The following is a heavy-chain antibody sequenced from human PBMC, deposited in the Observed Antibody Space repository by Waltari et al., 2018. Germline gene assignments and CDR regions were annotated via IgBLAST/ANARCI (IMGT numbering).Heavy chain of an antibody. J-gene: IGHJ6*02. CDR3: ARNSHSRYDADYYGIDV. CDR2: ISKSGSTI. CDR1: GFSFASFQ. D-gene: IGHD5-12*01. V-gene: IGHV3-48*03. Sequence: EVLLVESGGGLVQTGGSLRLSCAASGFSFASFQMKWVRQAPGKGLEWVAYISKSGSTIHYAASVKGRFTISRDNARSSLSLEMNSLRAEDTAMYYCARNSHSRYDADYYGIDVWGQGTTVTVSS.